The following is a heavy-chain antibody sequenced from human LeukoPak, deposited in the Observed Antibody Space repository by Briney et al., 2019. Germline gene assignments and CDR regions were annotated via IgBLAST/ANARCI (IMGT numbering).Heavy chain of an antibody. Sequence: ASVKVSCKASGDTLNGYYMHWVRQAPGQGLEWMGIINPSGGSTGYAQKFQGRVTMTRDTSTSTVYMELNSLRSDDTAVYHCARALPHVRSGYYYYYMDVWGKGTTVTISS. CDR1: GDTLNGYY. V-gene: IGHV1-46*02. CDR2: INPSGGST. D-gene: IGHD6-25*01. J-gene: IGHJ6*03. CDR3: ARALPHVRSGYYYYYMDV.